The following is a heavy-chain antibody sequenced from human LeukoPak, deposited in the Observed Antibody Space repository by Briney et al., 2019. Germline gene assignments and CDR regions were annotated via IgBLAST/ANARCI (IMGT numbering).Heavy chain of an antibody. CDR1: GFIFYSYA. V-gene: IGHV3-64*01. CDR3: TRGPGYDYVWGTYRADY. D-gene: IGHD3-16*02. CDR2: ITRSGSST. J-gene: IGHJ4*02. Sequence: PGGSLRLSCAASGFIFYSYAMHWVRQAPGRGLEYVSAITRSGSSTFYANSVKGRFTISRDNSKNTLYLQMGSLRPEGTAVYYCTRGPGYDYVWGTYRADYWGQGTLVTVSS.